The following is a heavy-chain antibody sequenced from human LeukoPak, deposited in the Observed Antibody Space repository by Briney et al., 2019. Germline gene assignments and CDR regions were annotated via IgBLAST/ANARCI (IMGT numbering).Heavy chain of an antibody. V-gene: IGHV4-34*01. CDR3: ARVGGGDYVWGSSSYYFDY. CDR2: INHSGST. CDR1: GGSFSGYY. J-gene: IGHJ4*02. Sequence: SETLSLTCAVYGGSFSGYYWSWIRHPPAKGLDWIGEINHSGSTNYNPSLKSRVTISVDTSKNQFSLKLSSVTAADTAVYYCARVGGGDYVWGSSSYYFDYWGQGTLVTVSS. D-gene: IGHD3-16*01.